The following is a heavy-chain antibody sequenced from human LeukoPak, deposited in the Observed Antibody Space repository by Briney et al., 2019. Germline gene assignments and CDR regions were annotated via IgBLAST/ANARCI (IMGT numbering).Heavy chain of an antibody. CDR3: ARVAYCGGDCSFNWFDP. Sequence: ASVKVSCKVSGYTLTELSMHWVRQAPGKGLEWMGGFDPEDGETIYAQKFQGRVTMTEDTSTDTAYMELSSLRSEDTAVYYCARVAYCGGDCSFNWFDPWGQGTLVTVSS. D-gene: IGHD2-21*02. J-gene: IGHJ5*02. CDR2: FDPEDGET. V-gene: IGHV1-24*01. CDR1: GYTLTELS.